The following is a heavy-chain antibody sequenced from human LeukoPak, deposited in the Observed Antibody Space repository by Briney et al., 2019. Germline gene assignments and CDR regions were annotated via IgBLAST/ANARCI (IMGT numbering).Heavy chain of an antibody. CDR3: AKDHPNNYDSSGYYTGFDY. J-gene: IGHJ4*02. Sequence: PGGSLRLSCAASGFTFSSYGMHWVRQGPGKGLEWVAFIRYEGINKYYADSVKGRFTISRDNSKNTLYLQMNSLRPDDTAVYYCAKDHPNNYDSSGYYTGFDYWGQGTLVTVSS. D-gene: IGHD3-22*01. CDR1: GFTFSSYG. V-gene: IGHV3-30*02. CDR2: IRYEGINK.